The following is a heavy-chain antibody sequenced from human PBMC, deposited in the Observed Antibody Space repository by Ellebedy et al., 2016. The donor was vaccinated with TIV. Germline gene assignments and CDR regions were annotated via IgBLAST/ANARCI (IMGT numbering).Heavy chain of an antibody. CDR1: GYTFTGNY. CDR2: INCNSGGT. Sequence: ASVKVSXKASGYTFTGNYMHWVRQAPGQGLEWMGSINCNSGGTNYAQKFQGRVTMTRDTSISTAYMELSRLRSDDTALYYCARDQTEGDCSPTSCSNWFHPWGQGTLVTVSS. CDR3: ARDQTEGDCSPTSCSNWFHP. J-gene: IGHJ5*02. V-gene: IGHV1-2*02. D-gene: IGHD2-2*01.